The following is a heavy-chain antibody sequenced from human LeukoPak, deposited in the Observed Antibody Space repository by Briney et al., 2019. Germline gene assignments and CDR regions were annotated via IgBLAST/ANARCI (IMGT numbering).Heavy chain of an antibody. CDR1: GGSFSGYY. V-gene: IGHV4-34*01. Sequence: SETLSLTCAVYGGSFSGYYWSWIRQPPGKGLEWIGEINHSGSTNYNPSLKSRVTISVDTSKNQFSLKLSSVTAADTAVYYCARDRGIAAAGTYAFDIWGQGTMVTVSS. D-gene: IGHD6-13*01. CDR3: ARDRGIAAAGTYAFDI. CDR2: INHSGST. J-gene: IGHJ3*02.